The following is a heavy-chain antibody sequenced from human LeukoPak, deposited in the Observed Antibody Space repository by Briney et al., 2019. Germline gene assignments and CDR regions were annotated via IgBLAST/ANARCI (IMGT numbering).Heavy chain of an antibody. Sequence: ASVKVSCKASGNSLIDYYIYWVRQAPEQGFEWMGWINPDSGGTEYAHKFQGRVTLTRDTTLDTVYMELRNLRSDDTAVYFCAKDGDGYNAWFDSWGQGTQVIVSS. D-gene: IGHD5-24*01. CDR3: AKDGDGYNAWFDS. CDR2: INPDSGGT. J-gene: IGHJ5*01. V-gene: IGHV1-2*02. CDR1: GNSLIDYY.